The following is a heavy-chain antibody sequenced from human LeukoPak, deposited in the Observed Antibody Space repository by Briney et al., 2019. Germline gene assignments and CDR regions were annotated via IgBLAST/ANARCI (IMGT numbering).Heavy chain of an antibody. CDR2: ISYDGSNN. J-gene: IGHJ4*02. CDR1: GFTFSSFA. D-gene: IGHD6-13*01. V-gene: IGHV3-30-3*01. CDR3: ARDDRGTAAAGFFDY. Sequence: PGGSLRLSCAASGFTFSSFAMPWVRQAPGKGLEWVTVISYDGSNNYYADSVKGRFTISRDNSKNTLYLQMNSLTAEDTAVYYCARDDRGTAAAGFFDYWGQGTLVTVSS.